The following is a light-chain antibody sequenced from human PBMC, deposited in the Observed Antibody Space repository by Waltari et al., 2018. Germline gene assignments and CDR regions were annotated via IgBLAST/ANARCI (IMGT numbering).Light chain of an antibody. CDR3: HQNYSPPPT. Sequence: DIQMTQSPSSLSAFVGDRVIITCRASQSMCTSLNWYQQKPGQAPKLLIYATSTLQMWVPSRFSGSGSGTDFTLTISSLQPEDFATYSCHQNYSPPPTFGQGTKVEIK. CDR1: QSMCTS. J-gene: IGKJ1*01. V-gene: IGKV1-39*01. CDR2: ATS.